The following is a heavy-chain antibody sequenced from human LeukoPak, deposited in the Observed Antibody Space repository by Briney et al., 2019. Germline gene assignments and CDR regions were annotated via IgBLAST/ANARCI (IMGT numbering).Heavy chain of an antibody. CDR3: ARIHLTSVTTVVDY. J-gene: IGHJ4*02. CDR1: GFTFSSYW. Sequence: GGSLRLSCAASGFTFSSYWMSWVRQAPGKGLEWVANIKQDGSEKYYVDSVKGRFTISRDNAKNSLYLQMNSLRAEDTAVYYCARIHLTSVTTVVDYWGQGALVTVSS. CDR2: IKQDGSEK. D-gene: IGHD4-17*01. V-gene: IGHV3-7*01.